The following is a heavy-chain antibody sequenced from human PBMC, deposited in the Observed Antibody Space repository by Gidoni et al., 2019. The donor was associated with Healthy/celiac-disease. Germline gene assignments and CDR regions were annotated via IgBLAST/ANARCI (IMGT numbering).Heavy chain of an antibody. Sequence: EVQLVESGGGLVQPGGSLRLSCAASGFTFSSYSMTWVRQAPGKGLEWVSYISSSSSTIYYADSVKGRFTISRDNAKNSLYLQMNSLRDEDTAVYYCARDLNALGYYYDSSGYPNDAFDIWGQGTMVTVSS. D-gene: IGHD3-22*01. CDR2: ISSSSSTI. CDR1: GFTFSSYS. V-gene: IGHV3-48*02. CDR3: ARDLNALGYYYDSSGYPNDAFDI. J-gene: IGHJ3*02.